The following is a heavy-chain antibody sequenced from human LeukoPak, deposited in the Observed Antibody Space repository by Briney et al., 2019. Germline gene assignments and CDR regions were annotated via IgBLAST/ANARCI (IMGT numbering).Heavy chain of an antibody. V-gene: IGHV1-2*02. D-gene: IGHD4-23*01. CDR2: INPNSADT. CDR1: GYTFTDDY. CDR3: ARDLRGNSMFFDY. Sequence: ASVKVSCKASGYTFTDDYIHWVRQAPGQGLEWMGWINPNSADTHYPQKFQGRVTLTSDTSISTAYMELSRLSPDDTAMYYCARDLRGNSMFFDYWGQETVVTVSS. J-gene: IGHJ4*02.